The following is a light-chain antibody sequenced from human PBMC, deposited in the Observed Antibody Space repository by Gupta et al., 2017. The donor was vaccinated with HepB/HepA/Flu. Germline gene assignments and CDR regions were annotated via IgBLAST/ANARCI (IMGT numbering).Light chain of an antibody. CDR3: QVWDSSSDHPRV. CDR2: DDS. J-gene: IGLJ1*01. V-gene: IGLV3-21*03. Sequence: SYVLTPPPSVSVAPRKPARITCGGNNIGSKSVHWYQQKAGQAPLLVVYDDSDRPSGIPERLSGSNSGNTATLTISRVEAGDEADYYCQVWDSSSDHPRVFGTGTKVTVL. CDR1: NIGSKS.